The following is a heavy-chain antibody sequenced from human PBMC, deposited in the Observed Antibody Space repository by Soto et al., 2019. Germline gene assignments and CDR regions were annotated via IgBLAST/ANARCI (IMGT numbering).Heavy chain of an antibody. V-gene: IGHV4-34*01. CDR3: ARMVVPAATEAGWFDP. Sequence: ETLSLTCAVYGGSFSGYYWSWIRQPPGKGLEWIGEINHSGSTNYNPSLKSRVTISVDTSKNQFSLKLSSVTAADTAVYYCARMVVPAATEAGWFDPWGQGTLVTVSS. CDR1: GGSFSGYY. D-gene: IGHD2-2*01. J-gene: IGHJ5*02. CDR2: INHSGST.